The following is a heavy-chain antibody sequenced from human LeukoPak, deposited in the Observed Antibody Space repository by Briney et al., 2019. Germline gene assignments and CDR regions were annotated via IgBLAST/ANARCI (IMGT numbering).Heavy chain of an antibody. Sequence: ASVKVSCKASGGSFSTYGTSWVRQAPGQGLEWMGGIIPIIGTPKFAQKFQGRVTITTDEVTTTVYMELSRLRLEDTAVYYCAREWGGWGADAFDIWGQGTMVTVSS. J-gene: IGHJ3*02. V-gene: IGHV1-69*05. D-gene: IGHD1-26*01. CDR2: IIPIIGTP. CDR3: AREWGGWGADAFDI. CDR1: GGSFSTYG.